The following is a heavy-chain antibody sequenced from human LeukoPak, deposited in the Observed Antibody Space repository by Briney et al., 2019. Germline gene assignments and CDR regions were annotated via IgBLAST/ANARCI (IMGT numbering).Heavy chain of an antibody. CDR1: GFTVSNTY. D-gene: IGHD1-14*01. CDR2: IYSGGST. CDR3: AREEQVMAGTLDY. V-gene: IGHV3-53*01. J-gene: IGHJ4*02. Sequence: PGGSLRLSCAAYGFTVSNTYMSWLRQAPGKGLEWVSVIYSGGSTYYADSVKGRFTISRDNSKNTLYLQMNSLRADDTAVYYCAREEQVMAGTLDYWGQGTLVTVSS.